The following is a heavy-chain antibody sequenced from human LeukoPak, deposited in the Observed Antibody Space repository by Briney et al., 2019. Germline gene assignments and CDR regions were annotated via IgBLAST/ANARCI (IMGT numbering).Heavy chain of an antibody. CDR1: GFTFSSYE. D-gene: IGHD6-13*01. Sequence: PGGPLRLSCAASGFTFSSYEMNWVRQAPGKGLEWVLYVSVSGSTIYYACSVDGRFTITRDNAKYSLYLQMNSLRAEDTAVYYCARDAAAGYFDYWGQGTLVTVSS. CDR3: ARDAAAGYFDY. J-gene: IGHJ4*02. CDR2: VSVSGSTI. V-gene: IGHV3-48*03.